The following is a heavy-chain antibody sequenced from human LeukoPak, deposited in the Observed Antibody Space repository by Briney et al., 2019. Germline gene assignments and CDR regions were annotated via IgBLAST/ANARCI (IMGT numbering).Heavy chain of an antibody. D-gene: IGHD2-15*01. CDR1: GFTFNSYY. CDR3: GKLGKEGGDY. J-gene: IGHJ4*02. V-gene: IGHV3-21*04. CDR2: ISSGSTYI. Sequence: GGSLRLSCAASGFTFNSYYMTWVRQAPEKGLEWVSSISSGSTYIHYADSVKGRFTVSRDNAKNSLYLQMNNLRAEDTALYYCGKLGKEGGDYGGKETLVPVSS.